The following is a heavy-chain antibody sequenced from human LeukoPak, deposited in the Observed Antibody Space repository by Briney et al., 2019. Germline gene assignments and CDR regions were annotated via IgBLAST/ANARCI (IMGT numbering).Heavy chain of an antibody. CDR2: ISAYNGNT. D-gene: IGHD3-9*01. Sequence: ASVKVSCKASGYTFTSYGISWVRQAPGQGLEWMGWISAYNGNTNYAQKLQGRVTMATDTSTSTAYMELRSLRSDDTAVYYCARDIGSYDILTGYYVYYYYGMDVWGRGTTVTVSS. V-gene: IGHV1-18*01. J-gene: IGHJ6*02. CDR1: GYTFTSYG. CDR3: ARDIGSYDILTGYYVYYYYGMDV.